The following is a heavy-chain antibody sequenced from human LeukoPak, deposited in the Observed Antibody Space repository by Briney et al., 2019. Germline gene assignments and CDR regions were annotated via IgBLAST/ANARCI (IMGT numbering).Heavy chain of an antibody. V-gene: IGHV3-74*01. CDR2: IKPDGTTS. J-gene: IGHJ4*01. Sequence: GGSLRLSCAASGFGFSNFWMLWVCQAPGKGLVWVSRIKPDGTTSVYADSVKGRFTISRDNLKNTLYLQMRSLRAEDTAVYFCAREADRTLYASSSPDYWGQGTPVTVSS. CDR3: AREADRTLYASSSPDY. D-gene: IGHD6-6*01. CDR1: GFGFSNFW.